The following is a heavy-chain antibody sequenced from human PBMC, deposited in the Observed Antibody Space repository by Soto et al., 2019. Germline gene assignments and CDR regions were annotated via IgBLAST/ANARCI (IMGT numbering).Heavy chain of an antibody. CDR1: AYTFTSYG. CDR2: TNAGNGNT. J-gene: IGHJ6*02. V-gene: IGHV1-3*01. CDR3: ARNVAAAPYYYYYGMDV. D-gene: IGHD6-25*01. Sequence: ASVKVSCKASAYTFTSYGMHWVRQAPGQRLEWMGWTNAGNGNTKYSQKFQGRVTITRDTSASTAYMELSSLRSEDTAVYYCARNVAAAPYYYYYGMDVWGQGTTVTVSS.